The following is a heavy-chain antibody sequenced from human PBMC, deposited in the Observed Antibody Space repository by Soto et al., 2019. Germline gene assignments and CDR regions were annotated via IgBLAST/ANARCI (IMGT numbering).Heavy chain of an antibody. CDR2: INHSGST. J-gene: IGHJ4*02. V-gene: IGHV4-34*01. CDR3: ARVSGYCSSTSCQFDY. Sequence: PSETLSLTCAVYGGSFSGYYWSWIRQPPGKGLEWIGEINHSGSTNYNPSLKSRVTISVDTSKNQFSLKLSSVTAADTAVYYCARVSGYCSSTSCQFDYWGQGTLVTVSS. D-gene: IGHD2-2*01. CDR1: GGSFSGYY.